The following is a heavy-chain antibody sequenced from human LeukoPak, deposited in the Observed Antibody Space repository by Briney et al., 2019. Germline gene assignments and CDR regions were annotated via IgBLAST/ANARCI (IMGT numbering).Heavy chain of an antibody. D-gene: IGHD2-15*01. CDR2: INPNSGGT. Sequence: ASVKVSCKASGYTFTGYYMHWVRQAPGQGLEWMGWINPNSGGTNYAQKFQGRVTMTRDTSISTAYMELSGLRSDDTAVYYCARGSVVVSLFDPWGQGTLVTVSS. CDR1: GYTFTGYY. J-gene: IGHJ5*02. V-gene: IGHV1-2*02. CDR3: ARGSVVVSLFDP.